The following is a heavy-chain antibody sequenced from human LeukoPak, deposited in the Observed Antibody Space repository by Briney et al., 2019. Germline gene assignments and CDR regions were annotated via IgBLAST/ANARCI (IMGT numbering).Heavy chain of an antibody. J-gene: IGHJ6*03. CDR3: ARAVVPAAPYYYYYYMDV. Sequence: ASVKVSCKASGGTFSSYAISWVRQAPGQGLEWMGGIIPIFGIANYAQKFQGRVTITTDESTSTAYMELSSLRSEDTAVYYCARAVVPAAPYYYYYYMDVWGKGTTVTVSS. D-gene: IGHD2-2*01. CDR1: GGTFSSYA. CDR2: IIPIFGIA. V-gene: IGHV1-69*05.